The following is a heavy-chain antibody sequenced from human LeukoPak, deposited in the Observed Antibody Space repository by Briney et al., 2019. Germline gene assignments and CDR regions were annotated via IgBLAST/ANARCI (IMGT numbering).Heavy chain of an antibody. CDR2: IYTSGST. D-gene: IGHD1-26*01. J-gene: IGHJ3*02. CDR1: GGSISSYY. Sequence: SETLSLTCTVSGGSISSYYWSWIRQPAGKGLEWIGRIYTSGSTNYNPSLKSRVTMPVDTSKNQFSLKLSSVTAADTAVYYCARDRWELQETDAFDIWGQGTMVTVSS. CDR3: ARDRWELQETDAFDI. V-gene: IGHV4-4*07.